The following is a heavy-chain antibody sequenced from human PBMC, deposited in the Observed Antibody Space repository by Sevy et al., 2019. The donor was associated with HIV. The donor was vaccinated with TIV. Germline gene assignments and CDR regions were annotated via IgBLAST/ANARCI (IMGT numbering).Heavy chain of an antibody. CDR1: GYTFTDYD. J-gene: IGHJ4*02. D-gene: IGHD2-21*02. CDR3: AKLASCGGDCYYFDF. CDR2: MNTNSGHT. Sequence: ASVKVSCKASGYTFTDYDITWVRQVTGQGLELVGWMNTNSGHTAYTENFQGRVSTTRDTSISTAYMELSSLRSEDTAVYYCAKLASCGGDCYYFDFWGQGTLVTVSS. V-gene: IGHV1-8*01.